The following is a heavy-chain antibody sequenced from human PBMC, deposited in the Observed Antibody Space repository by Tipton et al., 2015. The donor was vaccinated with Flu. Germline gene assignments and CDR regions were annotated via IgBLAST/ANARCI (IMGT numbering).Heavy chain of an antibody. Sequence: TLSLTCAVYGGSFSGYYWSWIRQPPGKGLEWIGEINHSGSTNYNPSLKSRVTISVDTSKNQFSLKLGSVTAADTAVYYCARVEWFDPWGQGTLVTVSS. CDR1: GGSFSGYY. J-gene: IGHJ5*02. CDR2: INHSGST. CDR3: ARVEWFDP. V-gene: IGHV4-34*01. D-gene: IGHD5-24*01.